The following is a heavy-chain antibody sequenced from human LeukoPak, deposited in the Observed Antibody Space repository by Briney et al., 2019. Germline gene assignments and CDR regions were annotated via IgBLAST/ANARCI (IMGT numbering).Heavy chain of an antibody. V-gene: IGHV1-2*06. CDR1: GYTFTGYY. D-gene: IGHD6-13*01. CDR3: ARADLDGRLQQLVPFDY. Sequence: ASVKVSCKASGYTFTGYYMHWVRQAPGQGLEWMGRINPNSGGTNYAQTFQGRVTMTRDTSISTDYMELSRLRSDDTAVYYCARADLDGRLQQLVPFDYWGQGTLVTVSS. CDR2: INPNSGGT. J-gene: IGHJ4*02.